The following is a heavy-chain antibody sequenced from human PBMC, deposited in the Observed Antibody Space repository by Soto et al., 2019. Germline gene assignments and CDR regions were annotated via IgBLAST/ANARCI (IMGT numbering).Heavy chain of an antibody. V-gene: IGHV3-48*02. CDR2: ISSSSSSI. CDR3: ARGGSDRPAY. J-gene: IGHJ4*02. Sequence: EAQLVESGGGLVQPGGSLRLSCAASEFTFKNYGMNWVRQAPGKGLEWVSYISSSSSSIEYADSVKGRFTISRDNAKNSLYLQMNSLRDEHTAVYYCARGGSDRPAYWGQGTLVTVSS. CDR1: EFTFKNYG. D-gene: IGHD6-25*01.